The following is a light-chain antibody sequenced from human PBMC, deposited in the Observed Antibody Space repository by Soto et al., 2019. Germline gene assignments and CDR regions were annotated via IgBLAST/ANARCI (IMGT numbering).Light chain of an antibody. CDR2: DVS. J-gene: IGLJ2*01. Sequence: QSALTQPASVSGSPGQSITISCTGTSSDVGGYNYVSWYQQHPGKAPKLMIYDVSNRPSGVSNRFSGSKSGNTASLTVSGVQAEDEADYCCSSYTSSSSLFGGWTKLTVL. V-gene: IGLV2-14*01. CDR1: SSDVGGYNY. CDR3: SSYTSSSSL.